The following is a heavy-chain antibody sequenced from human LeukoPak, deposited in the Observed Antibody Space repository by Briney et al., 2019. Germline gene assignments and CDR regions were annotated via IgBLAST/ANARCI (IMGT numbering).Heavy chain of an antibody. Sequence: SETLSLTCTVSSGSISNFHWSWIRQPPGKGLEWIGYIHYSGSTNYNPSLKSRVTISVDTSKNQFSLKLSSVTAADTAVYYCARGAGTTRGFDYWGQGTLVTVSS. CDR1: SGSISNFH. J-gene: IGHJ4*02. V-gene: IGHV4-59*01. CDR3: ARGAGTTRGFDY. D-gene: IGHD1-1*01. CDR2: IHYSGST.